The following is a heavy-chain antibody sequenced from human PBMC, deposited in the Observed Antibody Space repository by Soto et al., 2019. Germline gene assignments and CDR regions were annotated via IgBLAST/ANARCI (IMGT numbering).Heavy chain of an antibody. V-gene: IGHV4-31*03. Sequence: SETLSLTCTVSGGSISRGGYYWSWIRQHPGKGLEWIGYIYYSGSTYYNPSLKSRVTISVDTSKNQFSLKLSSVTAADTAVYYCARADSPYYYYYMDVWGQGTTVTVSS. D-gene: IGHD5-18*01. CDR2: IYYSGST. CDR1: GGSISRGGYY. J-gene: IGHJ6*03. CDR3: ARADSPYYYYYMDV.